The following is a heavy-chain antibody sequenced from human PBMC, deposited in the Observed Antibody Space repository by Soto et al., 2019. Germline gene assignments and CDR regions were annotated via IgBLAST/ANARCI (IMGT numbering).Heavy chain of an antibody. CDR1: GGSFSGYY. CDR3: ARVKNWFDP. V-gene: IGHV4-34*01. Sequence: PSETLSLTCAVSGGSFSGYYWSWIRQPPGKGLEWIGEINHSGSTNYNPSLKSRVTISVDTSKNQFSLKLSSVTAADTAVYYCARVKNWFDPWGQGTLVTVSS. J-gene: IGHJ5*02. CDR2: INHSGST.